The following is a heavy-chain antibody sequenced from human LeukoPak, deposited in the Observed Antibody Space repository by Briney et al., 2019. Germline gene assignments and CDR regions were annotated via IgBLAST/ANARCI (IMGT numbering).Heavy chain of an antibody. CDR2: IIPIFGTA. D-gene: IGHD2-2*01. CDR1: GGTFSNYA. Sequence: ASVKVSCKASGGTFSNYAISWVRQAPGQGLEWMGGIIPIFGTANYAQKFRGRVTITADKSTRTAYMELRSLRSDDTAVYYCARGFCSSTSCFGYWGQGTLVTVSS. V-gene: IGHV1-69*06. CDR3: ARGFCSSTSCFGY. J-gene: IGHJ4*02.